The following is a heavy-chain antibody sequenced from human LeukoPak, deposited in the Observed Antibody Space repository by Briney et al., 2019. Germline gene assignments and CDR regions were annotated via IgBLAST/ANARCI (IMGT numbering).Heavy chain of an antibody. CDR1: GFTVRSNY. D-gene: IGHD3-16*01. V-gene: IGHV3-66*04. CDR3: ARPHSAAYSYAFDV. J-gene: IGHJ3*01. CDR2: LYNAEDT. Sequence: PGGSLRLSCAASGFTVRSNYVSWVRQPPGKGLEWVAILYNAEDTYYADSVKGRFIISRDNSRNTLFLQMDSLRPEDTAVYYCARPHSAAYSYAFDVWGQGTMVTVSS.